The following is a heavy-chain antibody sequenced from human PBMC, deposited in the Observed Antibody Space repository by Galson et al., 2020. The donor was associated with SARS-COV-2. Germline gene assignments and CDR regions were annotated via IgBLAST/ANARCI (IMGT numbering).Heavy chain of an antibody. CDR1: GFTFSSYA. Sequence: SLKISCAASGFTFSSYAMHWVRPAPGKGLEWVAVISYDGSNKYYADSVKGRFTISRDNSKNTLYLQMNSLRAEDTAVYYCARDLLRLGEFAYGMDVWGQGTTVTVSS. D-gene: IGHD3-16*01. V-gene: IGHV3-30*04. J-gene: IGHJ6*02. CDR2: ISYDGSNK. CDR3: ARDLLRLGEFAYGMDV.